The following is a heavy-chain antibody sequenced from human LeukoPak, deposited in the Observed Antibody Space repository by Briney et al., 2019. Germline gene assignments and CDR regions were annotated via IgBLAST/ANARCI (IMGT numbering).Heavy chain of an antibody. J-gene: IGHJ4*02. CDR1: GGSISSGDNS. V-gene: IGHV4-30-2*01. CDR2: ISHGGNT. CDR3: ARISGYGDYYFDY. Sequence: PSQTLSLTCAVSGGSISSGDNSWSWIRQPPGKGLEWIGHISHGGNTYYNPSLKSRVTISVDRSKNQFSLKLRSVTAADTAVYYCARISGYGDYYFDYWGQGTLVTVSS. D-gene: IGHD4-17*01.